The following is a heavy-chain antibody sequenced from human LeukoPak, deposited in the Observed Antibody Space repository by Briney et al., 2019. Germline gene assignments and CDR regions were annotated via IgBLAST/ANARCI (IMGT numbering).Heavy chain of an antibody. CDR1: GGSINSYY. CDR2: IYYSGST. CDR3: ARVVGYCSSTSCYKNYYYYGMDV. J-gene: IGHJ6*04. V-gene: IGHV4-59*01. Sequence: PSETLSLTCTVSGGSINSYYWSWIRQPPGKGLEWIRYIYYSGSTNYNPSLKSRVTISVDTSKNQFSLKLSSVTAADTAVYYCARVVGYCSSTSCYKNYYYYGMDVWGKATTVTVSS. D-gene: IGHD2-2*02.